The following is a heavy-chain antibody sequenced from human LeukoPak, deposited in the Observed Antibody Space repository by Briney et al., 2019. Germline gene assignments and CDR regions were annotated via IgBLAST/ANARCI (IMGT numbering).Heavy chain of an antibody. J-gene: IGHJ6*03. CDR2: IFYNGNT. CDR3: ARGGYHYMDV. V-gene: IGHV4-59*01. Sequence: SETLSLTCTVSGGSISPYYWSWVRQPPGKGLEWIAYIFYNGNTNYNPSLKSRVTISLDTSKKQVSLKVSSVTAADTAVYYCARGGYHYMDVWGKGTTVTVSS. CDR1: GGSISPYY.